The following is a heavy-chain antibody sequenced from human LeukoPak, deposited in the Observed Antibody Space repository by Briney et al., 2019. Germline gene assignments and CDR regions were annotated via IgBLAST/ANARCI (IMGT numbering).Heavy chain of an antibody. D-gene: IGHD3-3*01. J-gene: IGHJ4*02. Sequence: SDTLSLTCAVYGGSFRGYYWSWIRQPPGKGLEWIGEINHSGSNNYNPSLNSRVTISVDTSKNQFSLKLSSVTAADTAVYYCARSGRVFGVVIIHKLDYWGQGTLVTVSS. CDR2: INHSGSN. CDR3: ARSGRVFGVVIIHKLDY. CDR1: GGSFRGYY. V-gene: IGHV4-34*01.